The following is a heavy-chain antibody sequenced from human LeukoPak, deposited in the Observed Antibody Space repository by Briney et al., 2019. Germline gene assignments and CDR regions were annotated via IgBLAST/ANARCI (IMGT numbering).Heavy chain of an antibody. CDR2: IYSSGST. V-gene: IGHV4-39*07. J-gene: IGHJ4*02. Sequence: EPSETLSLTCTVSGVSISSTNSYWGWIRQSPRTGLEWIGHIYSSGSTYYNPSLKSRVTISIDTSENQFSLKLTSVTAADTAVYYCARKREGATTGIDYWGQGTLVTVSS. D-gene: IGHD1-26*01. CDR3: ARKREGATTGIDY. CDR1: GVSISSTNSY.